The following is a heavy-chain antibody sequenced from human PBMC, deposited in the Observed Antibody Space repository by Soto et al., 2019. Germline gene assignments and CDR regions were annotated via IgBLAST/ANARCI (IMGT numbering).Heavy chain of an antibody. J-gene: IGHJ6*02. Sequence: SETLSLTCTVSGGSISSYYWSWIRRPPGKGLEWIGYIYNSGSTHSNPSLQSRVTISVDTSKNQFPLKLSSVTAADTGIYYCARARITMVREVIKYNMDVWGQGTTVTVSS. D-gene: IGHD3-10*01. CDR1: GGSISSYY. CDR3: ARARITMVREVIKYNMDV. CDR2: IYNSGST. V-gene: IGHV4-59*01.